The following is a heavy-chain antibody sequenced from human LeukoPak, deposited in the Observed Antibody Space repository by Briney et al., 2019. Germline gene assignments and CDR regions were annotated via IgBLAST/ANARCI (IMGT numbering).Heavy chain of an antibody. J-gene: IGHJ4*02. CDR1: GGSISRSSYS. V-gene: IGHV4-39*01. CDR3: ARLRFDFWSGYTHPYFDY. D-gene: IGHD3-3*01. CDR2: IYYSGTT. Sequence: SETLSLTCTVSGGSISRSSYSWGWIRQPPGKGLEWIGSIYYSGTTYYNPSLKSRVTISVDTSKIQFSLKLSSVAATDTAVYFCARLRFDFWSGYTHPYFDYWGQGTLVTVSS.